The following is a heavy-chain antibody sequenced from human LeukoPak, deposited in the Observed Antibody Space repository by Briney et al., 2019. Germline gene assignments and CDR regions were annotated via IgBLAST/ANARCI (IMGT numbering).Heavy chain of an antibody. J-gene: IGHJ4*02. Sequence: GGSLRLSCAASGFTFSSYAMHWVRQAPGKGLEWVAVISYDGSNKYYADSVKGRFTISRDNSKNTLYLQMNSLRAEDTAVYYCATPGGNYYEDYWGQGTLVTVSS. CDR3: ATPGGNYYEDY. D-gene: IGHD3-22*01. CDR2: ISYDGSNK. CDR1: GFTFSSYA. V-gene: IGHV3-30-3*01.